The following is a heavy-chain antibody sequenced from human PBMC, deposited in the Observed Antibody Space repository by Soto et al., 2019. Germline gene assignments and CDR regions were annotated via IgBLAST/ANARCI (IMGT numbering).Heavy chain of an antibody. CDR1: GFTFSSYG. D-gene: IGHD3-22*01. CDR2: IWYDGSNK. Sequence: PGGSLRLSCAASGFTFSSYGMHWVRQAPGKGLEWVAVIWYDGSNKYYADSVKGRFTISRDNSKNTQYLQMNSLRAEDTAVYYCARDLCGYSEYYYSYCMDVWGQGTTVTVSS. CDR3: ARDLCGYSEYYYSYCMDV. V-gene: IGHV3-33*01. J-gene: IGHJ6*02.